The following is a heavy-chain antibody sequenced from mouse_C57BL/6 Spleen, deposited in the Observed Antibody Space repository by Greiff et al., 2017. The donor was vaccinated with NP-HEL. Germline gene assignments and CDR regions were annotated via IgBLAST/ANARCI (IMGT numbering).Heavy chain of an antibody. CDR2: ISDGGSYT. Sequence: EVQWVESGGGLVKPGGSLKLSCAASGFTFSSYAMSWVRQTPEKRLEWVATISDGGSYTYYPDNVKGRFTISRDNAKNNLYLQMSHLKSEDTAMYYCAREGGTGYFDYWGQGTTLTVSS. J-gene: IGHJ2*01. CDR3: AREGGTGYFDY. V-gene: IGHV5-4*01. D-gene: IGHD3-3*01. CDR1: GFTFSSYA.